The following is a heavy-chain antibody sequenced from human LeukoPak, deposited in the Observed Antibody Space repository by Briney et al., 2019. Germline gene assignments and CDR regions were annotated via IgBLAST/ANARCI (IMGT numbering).Heavy chain of an antibody. V-gene: IGHV1-18*01. CDR3: ARDPGSEWLVPFDY. CDR1: GYTFTSYG. Sequence: GASVKVSCKASGYTFTSYGISWVRQAPGQGLEWMGWISAYNGNTNYAQKLQGRVTMTTDTSTSTAYMELRSLRSDDTAVYYCARDPGSEWLVPFDYWGQGTLVTVSS. D-gene: IGHD6-19*01. J-gene: IGHJ4*02. CDR2: ISAYNGNT.